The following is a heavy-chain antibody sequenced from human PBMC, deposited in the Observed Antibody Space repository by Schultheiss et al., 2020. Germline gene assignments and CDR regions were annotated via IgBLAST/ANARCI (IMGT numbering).Heavy chain of an antibody. D-gene: IGHD4-23*01. Sequence: ASVKVSCKASGYTFTGYYMHWVRQAPGQGLEWMGRINPNSGGTNYAQKFQGRVTMTRDTSISTAYMELSRLRSDDTAVYYCARGGNYYYYYGMDVWGQGTTVTVSS. CDR3: ARGGNYYYYYGMDV. CDR2: INPNSGGT. V-gene: IGHV1-2*06. CDR1: GYTFTGYY. J-gene: IGHJ6*02.